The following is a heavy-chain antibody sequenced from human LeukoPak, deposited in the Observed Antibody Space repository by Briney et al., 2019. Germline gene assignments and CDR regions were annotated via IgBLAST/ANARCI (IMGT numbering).Heavy chain of an antibody. CDR3: AKPYSSSWGAFDY. D-gene: IGHD6-13*01. CDR2: IWYDGSNK. CDR1: GFTFSSYG. J-gene: IGHJ4*02. Sequence: PGRSLRLSCAASGFTFSSYGMHWVRQAPGKGLEWVAVIWYDGSNKYCADSVKGRFTISRDNSKNTLYLQMNSLRAEDTAVYYCAKPYSSSWGAFDYWGQGTLVTVSS. V-gene: IGHV3-33*06.